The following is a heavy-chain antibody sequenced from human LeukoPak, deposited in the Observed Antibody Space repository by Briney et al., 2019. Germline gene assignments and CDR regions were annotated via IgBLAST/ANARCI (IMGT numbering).Heavy chain of an antibody. CDR3: ARLGSYFDY. Sequence: PSETLSLTCTVSGGSISSGSYYWSWIQQPAGKGLEWIGRIYTSGSTNYNPSLKSRVTISVDTSKNQFSLKLSSVTAADTAVYYCARLGSYFDYWGQGTLVTVSS. CDR2: IYTSGST. CDR1: GGSISSGSYY. D-gene: IGHD7-27*01. V-gene: IGHV4-61*02. J-gene: IGHJ4*02.